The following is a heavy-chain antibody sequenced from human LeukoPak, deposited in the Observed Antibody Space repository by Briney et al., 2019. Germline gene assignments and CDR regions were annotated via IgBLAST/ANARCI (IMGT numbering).Heavy chain of an antibody. D-gene: IGHD3-22*01. Sequence: SETLSLTCTVSGGSISSYYWSWIRQPPGKGLEWIGYIYYSGSTNYNPSLKSRVTISVDTSKKQFSLELSSVTAADTAVYFCARTYYYESSGYTFDYWGQGTLVTVSS. CDR1: GGSISSYY. CDR2: IYYSGST. V-gene: IGHV4-59*08. CDR3: ARTYYYESSGYTFDY. J-gene: IGHJ4*02.